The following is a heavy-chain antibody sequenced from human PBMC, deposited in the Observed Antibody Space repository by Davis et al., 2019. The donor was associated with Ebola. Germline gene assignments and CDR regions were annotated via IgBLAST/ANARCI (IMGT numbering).Heavy chain of an antibody. CDR2: INHSGST. V-gene: IGHV4-34*01. CDR1: GGSFSGYY. D-gene: IGHD2-2*01. Sequence: MPGGSLRLSCAVYGGSFSGYYWSWIRQPPGKGLEWIGEINHSGSTNYNPSLKSRVTISVDTSKNQFSLKLSSVTAADTAVYYCAGGYCSSTSCYRGLYYYYGMDVWGQGTTVTVSS. J-gene: IGHJ6*02. CDR3: AGGYCSSTSCYRGLYYYYGMDV.